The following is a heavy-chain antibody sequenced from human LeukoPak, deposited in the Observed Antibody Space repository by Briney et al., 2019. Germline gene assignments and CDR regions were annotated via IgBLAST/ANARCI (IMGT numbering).Heavy chain of an antibody. D-gene: IGHD3-22*01. CDR3: AKDINYYDSSGYYF. CDR1: GFTFSSYG. V-gene: IGHV3-30*18. Sequence: GGSLRLSCAASGFTFSSYGMHWVRQAPGKGLEWVAVISYDGSNKYYADSVKGRFPISRDNSKNTLYLQMNSLRAEDTAVYYCAKDINYYDSSGYYFWGQGTLVTVSS. CDR2: ISYDGSNK. J-gene: IGHJ4*02.